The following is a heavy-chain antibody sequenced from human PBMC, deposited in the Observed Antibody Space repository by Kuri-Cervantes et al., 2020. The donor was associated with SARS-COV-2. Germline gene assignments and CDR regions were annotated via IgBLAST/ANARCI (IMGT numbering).Heavy chain of an antibody. CDR1: GFSVSSNW. Sequence: GGSRRLSCAASGFSVSSNWMTWVRQAPGKGLEWVALIDQEGGANYYVDSVKGRFTVSRDNAKNSLFLQMNSLRAEDTAVYYCARDLRWGYFDYWGQGTLVTVSS. D-gene: IGHD4-23*01. CDR2: IDQEGGAN. V-gene: IGHV3-7*01. CDR3: ARDLRWGYFDY. J-gene: IGHJ4*02.